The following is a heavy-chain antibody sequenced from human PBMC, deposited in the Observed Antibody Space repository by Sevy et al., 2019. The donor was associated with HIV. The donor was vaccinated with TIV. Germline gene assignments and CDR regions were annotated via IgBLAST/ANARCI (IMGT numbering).Heavy chain of an antibody. CDR3: AKGGYFCSSGSCYVDQ. J-gene: IGHJ4*02. CDR1: GFTFSSYG. CDR2: ISYDGSNE. V-gene: IGHV3-30*18. Sequence: GGSLRLSCAASGFTFSSYGMHWVRQAPGKGLEWVAVISYDGSNEYYAYSVKGRFTISRDNSKNTLYLQMNSLRPEDTAVYYCAKGGYFCSSGSCYVDQWGQGTLVTVSS. D-gene: IGHD2-15*01.